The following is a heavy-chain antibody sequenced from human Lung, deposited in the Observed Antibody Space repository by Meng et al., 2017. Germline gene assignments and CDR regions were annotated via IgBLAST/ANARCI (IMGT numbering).Heavy chain of an antibody. CDR1: GGSFSDYY. D-gene: IGHD4-11*01. CDR2: INHSGST. J-gene: IGHJ4*02. CDR3: ARGPTTMAHDFDY. V-gene: IGHV4-34*01. Sequence: QVQLQQWGAGLLKPSETLSLTCVVSGGSFSDYYWSWIRQPPGKGLEWIGEINHSGSTNYNPFLESRATISVDTSQNNLSLKLSSVTAADSAVYYCARGPTTMAHDFDYWGQGTLVTGSS.